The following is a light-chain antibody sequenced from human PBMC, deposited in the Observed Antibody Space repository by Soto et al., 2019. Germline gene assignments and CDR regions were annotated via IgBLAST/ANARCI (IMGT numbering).Light chain of an antibody. CDR1: SSDIGAFNY. J-gene: IGLJ1*01. CDR3: MSYTSSTAYV. Sequence: QSALTQPASVSGSPGQSITISCTGTSSDIGAFNYVSWYQHHPGKAPKLIIYKVNIRPSGISYRFSGSKSGNTASLTISGLQAEDEADYHCMSYTSSTAYVFGTGTKPPS. V-gene: IGLV2-14*01. CDR2: KVN.